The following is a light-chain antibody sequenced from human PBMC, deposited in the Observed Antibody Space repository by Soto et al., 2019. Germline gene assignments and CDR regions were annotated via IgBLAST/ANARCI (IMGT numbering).Light chain of an antibody. CDR2: DVN. CDR1: SSDVGAYDY. CDR3: SSYAGSDNFGV. J-gene: IGLJ2*01. Sequence: QSALTQPPSASGSPGQSVTISCTGTSSDVGAYDYVSWYQHHPGKAPKLMLYDVNKRPSGVPDRFSGSKSGNTASLTVSGLQAEDEADYYCSSYAGSDNFGVFGGGPKLTVL. V-gene: IGLV2-8*01.